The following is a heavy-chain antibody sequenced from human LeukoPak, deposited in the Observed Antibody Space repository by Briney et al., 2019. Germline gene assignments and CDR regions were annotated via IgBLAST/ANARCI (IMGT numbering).Heavy chain of an antibody. Sequence: PGWSLRLSCAASGFTFTNYWMHWVRQAPGGGLMWLSRINSDGSTTRYAGSVKGRFTIYRDNAKNTLYLQLNTLRVEDTAVYYCARETWGGLDYWGQGALVSVSS. D-gene: IGHD3-16*01. CDR2: INSDGSTT. J-gene: IGHJ4*02. CDR1: GFTFTNYW. V-gene: IGHV3-74*01. CDR3: ARETWGGLDY.